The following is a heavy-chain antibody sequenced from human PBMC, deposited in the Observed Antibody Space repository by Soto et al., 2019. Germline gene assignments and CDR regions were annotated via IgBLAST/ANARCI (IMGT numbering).Heavy chain of an antibody. CDR3: ARESGYDSGADDY. V-gene: IGHV1-69*13. J-gene: IGHJ4*02. D-gene: IGHD5-12*01. Sequence: ASVKVSCKASGGTFSSYAISWVRQAPGQGLEWMGGIIPIFGTANYAQKFQGRVTITADESTSTAYMELSSLRSEDTAVYYRARESGYDSGADDYWGQGTLVTVSS. CDR2: IIPIFGTA. CDR1: GGTFSSYA.